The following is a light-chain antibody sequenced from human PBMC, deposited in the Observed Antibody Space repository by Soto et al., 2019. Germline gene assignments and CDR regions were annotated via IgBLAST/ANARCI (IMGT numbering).Light chain of an antibody. V-gene: IGKV1-39*01. CDR2: GAS. CDR1: QTISIF. Sequence: DIQMTQSPSSLSASVGDRVTITCRASQTISIFLNWYQQKPGKAPKLLTYGASTLQGGVPSRFSGSGSGTDFTLTISRLEPEDFVVYYCQQYGRSPTFGQGTRVDIK. J-gene: IGKJ1*01. CDR3: QQYGRSPT.